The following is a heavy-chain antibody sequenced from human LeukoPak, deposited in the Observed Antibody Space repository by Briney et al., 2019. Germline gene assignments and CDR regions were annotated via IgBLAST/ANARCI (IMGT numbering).Heavy chain of an antibody. J-gene: IGHJ4*02. D-gene: IGHD3-10*01. Sequence: RPGGSLRLSCAASGFTFDDYGMSWVRQAPGKGLEWVSGINWNGGSTGYADSVKGRFTISRDNAKNSLYLQMNSLRAEDTALYYCARDDYGSGSMNHIDYWGQGTLVTVPS. CDR3: ARDDYGSGSMNHIDY. CDR2: INWNGGST. V-gene: IGHV3-20*04. CDR1: GFTFDDYG.